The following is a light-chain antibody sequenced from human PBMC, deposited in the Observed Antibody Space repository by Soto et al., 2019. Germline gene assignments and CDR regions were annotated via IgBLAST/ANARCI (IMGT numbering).Light chain of an antibody. J-gene: IGKJ1*01. CDR1: QSVSNNY. V-gene: IGKV3-20*01. CDR2: GAS. CDR3: QQYGSSGT. Sequence: EIVLTQSPATLSLSPGERATLSCRASQSVSNNYLAWYQQKPGQAPRLLIYGASSRATGLPDRFSGSGSGTDFTLTISRLAHEDSAVYYCQQYGSSGTFGQGTKVDIK.